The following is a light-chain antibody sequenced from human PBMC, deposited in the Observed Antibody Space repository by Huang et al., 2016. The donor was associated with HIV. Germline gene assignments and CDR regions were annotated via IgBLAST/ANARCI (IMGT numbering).Light chain of an antibody. CDR3: QQTYRSPFT. Sequence: DIQMTQSPSSLSASVGDRVTITCRASQSVTTYLSWYQQGPGKAPKLLIDAASSWPSGVPARHSGSGSGTEFTLTISNLQPEDFATYYCQQTYRSPFTFGGGTKVEIK. J-gene: IGKJ4*01. CDR1: QSVTTY. V-gene: IGKV1-39*01. CDR2: AAS.